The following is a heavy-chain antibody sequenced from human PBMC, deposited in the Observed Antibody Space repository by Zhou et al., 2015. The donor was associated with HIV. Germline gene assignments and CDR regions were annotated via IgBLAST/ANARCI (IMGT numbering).Heavy chain of an antibody. CDR1: GGTFSSYA. V-gene: IGHV1-69*12. J-gene: IGHJ4*02. Sequence: QVQLVQSGAEVKKPGSSVKVSCKASGGTFSSYAISWVRQAPGQGLEWMGGIIPIFGTANYAQKFQGRVTITADESTSTAYMELSSLRSEDTAVYYCARSQLDYYDRFRGGGSFDYWGQGTLVTVSS. CDR3: ARSQLDYYDRFRGGGSFDY. CDR2: IIPIFGTA. D-gene: IGHD3-22*01.